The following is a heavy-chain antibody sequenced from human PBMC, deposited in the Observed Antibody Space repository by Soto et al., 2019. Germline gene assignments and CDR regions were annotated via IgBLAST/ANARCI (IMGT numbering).Heavy chain of an antibody. D-gene: IGHD3-10*01. CDR3: TVSDPGDDDAFDI. CDR1: GGSISSYY. Sequence: SETLSLTCTVSGGSISSYYWSWIRQPPGKGLEWIGYIYYSGSTNYNPSLKSRVTISVDTSKNQFSLKLSSVTAADTAVYYCTVSDPGDDDAFDIWGQGTMVTVSS. V-gene: IGHV4-59*08. J-gene: IGHJ3*02. CDR2: IYYSGST.